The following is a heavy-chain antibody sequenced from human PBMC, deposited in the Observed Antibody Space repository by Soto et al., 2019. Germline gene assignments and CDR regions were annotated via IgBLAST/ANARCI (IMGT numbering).Heavy chain of an antibody. CDR3: ARLSFGRWFDP. CDR1: DGSISSNNYY. D-gene: IGHD3-10*01. Sequence: PSETLSLTCTVPDGSISSNNYYWVWIRQPPGKGLEWIGTIYYSGSTYYNPSLKSRVTVSVDTAKNQFSLKLTSVTAADTAVYYCARLSFGRWFDPWGQGTLVTVSS. CDR2: IYYSGST. J-gene: IGHJ5*02. V-gene: IGHV4-39*01.